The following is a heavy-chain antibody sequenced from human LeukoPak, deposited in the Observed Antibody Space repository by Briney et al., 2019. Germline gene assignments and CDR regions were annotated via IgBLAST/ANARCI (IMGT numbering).Heavy chain of an antibody. V-gene: IGHV4-4*07. Sequence: SETLSLTCTVSGASIGLYYWSWIRQPAGKGLEWIGRIYTSGTSNYSPSLKSRVTMSLDLSKNQLSLKLNSVTAADTAVYYCARYRAVPHYYYGMDVWGQGTTVTVSS. CDR2: IYTSGTS. D-gene: IGHD1-1*01. J-gene: IGHJ6*02. CDR1: GASIGLYY. CDR3: ARYRAVPHYYYGMDV.